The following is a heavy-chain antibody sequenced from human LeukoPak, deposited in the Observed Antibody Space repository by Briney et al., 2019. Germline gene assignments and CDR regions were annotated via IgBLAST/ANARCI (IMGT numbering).Heavy chain of an antibody. CDR3: AACPWGRGSCFFDY. V-gene: IGHV4-39*01. CDR2: IHYSGST. D-gene: IGHD2-15*01. CDR1: GGSISDISYY. Sequence: SETLSLTCTVSGGSISDISYYWGWIRQPPGKDLEWIGGIHYSGSTSYKASLKSRVTISVDTSKNQFSLDLSSVTAADTAVYYCAACPWGRGSCFFDYWGQGTLVTVSS. J-gene: IGHJ4*02.